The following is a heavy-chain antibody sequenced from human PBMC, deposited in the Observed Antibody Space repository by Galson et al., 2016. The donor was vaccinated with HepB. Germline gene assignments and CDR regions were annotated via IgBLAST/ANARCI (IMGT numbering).Heavy chain of an antibody. CDR2: ISYDGNNK. CDR3: VREAYEEQWLVHDY. V-gene: IGHV3-30-3*01. Sequence: SLRLSCAASGFTFSSYAMHWVRQAPGKGLEWVAIISYDGNNKYYADSVKGRFTISRDKSKNTLFLQMNSLRAENTDVYYCVREAYEEQWLVHDYWGQGTLVTVSS. CDR1: GFTFSSYA. D-gene: IGHD6-19*01. J-gene: IGHJ4*02.